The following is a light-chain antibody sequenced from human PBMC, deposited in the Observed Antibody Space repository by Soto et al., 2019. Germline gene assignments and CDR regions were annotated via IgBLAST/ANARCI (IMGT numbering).Light chain of an antibody. CDR1: QSVSSS. Sequence: EIVLTQSPATLSLSPGERGTLSCRASQSVSSSYVAWYQQKPGQAPRLLLYGASTRATGIPARFSGSGSGTEFTLTISSLQSEDFAVYYCQQYNNWPPCTFGQGTKV. CDR2: GAS. J-gene: IGKJ2*02. V-gene: IGKV3-15*01. CDR3: QQYNNWPPCT.